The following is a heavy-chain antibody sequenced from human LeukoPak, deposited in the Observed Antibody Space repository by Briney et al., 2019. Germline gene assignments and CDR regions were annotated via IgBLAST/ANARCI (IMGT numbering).Heavy chain of an antibody. CDR1: GFTFSDYY. CDR3: ARDLGYSYGPLGY. V-gene: IGHV3-11*04. Sequence: GGSLRLSCAASGFTFSDYYMSWIRQAPGKGLEWVSYISSGGSTIYYADSVTGRFTISRDNAKNSLYLQMSSLRAEDTAVYYCARDLGYSYGPLGYWGQGTLVTVSS. CDR2: ISSGGSTI. D-gene: IGHD5-18*01. J-gene: IGHJ4*02.